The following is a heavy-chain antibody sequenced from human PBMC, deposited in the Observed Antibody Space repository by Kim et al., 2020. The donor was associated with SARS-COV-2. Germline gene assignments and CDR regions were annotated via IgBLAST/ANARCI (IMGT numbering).Heavy chain of an antibody. J-gene: IGHJ4*02. V-gene: IGHV3-74*01. Sequence: YADSVKGRFTISRDNAKNTLYLQMNSLRAEDTAVYYCARSQFTSGWYYFDYWGQGTLVTVSS. D-gene: IGHD6-19*01. CDR3: ARSQFTSGWYYFDY.